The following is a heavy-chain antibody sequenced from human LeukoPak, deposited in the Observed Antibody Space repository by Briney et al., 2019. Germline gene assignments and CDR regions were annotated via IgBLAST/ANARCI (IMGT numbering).Heavy chain of an antibody. V-gene: IGHV3-7*03. D-gene: IGHD5-12*01. CDR2: TKQDGSEK. CDR3: ARRGGYSGYEFGPAGI. CDR1: GFTFSSYW. Sequence: GGSLRLSCAASGFTFSSYWMGWVRQAPGKGLEWVANTKQDGSEKYYVDSVKGRFTISKDNAKNSLYLQMNSLRAEDTAVYYCARRGGYSGYEFGPAGIWGQGTMVTVSS. J-gene: IGHJ3*02.